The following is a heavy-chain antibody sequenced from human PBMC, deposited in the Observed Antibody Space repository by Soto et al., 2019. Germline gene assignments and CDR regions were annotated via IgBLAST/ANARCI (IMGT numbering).Heavy chain of an antibody. J-gene: IGHJ4*02. Sequence: QVQLQESGPGLVKPSQTVSLTCTVSGDSITSGGHYWSWIRQHPGKGLEWIGYIYFSGDANYNPSLRSLVSLSIDMSENHFSLTLTSVTAADPAIYFCARTNYYASSGDYVGLDYWGQGILVTVSS. CDR3: ARTNYYASSGDYVGLDY. CDR1: GDSITSGGHY. CDR2: IYFSGDA. D-gene: IGHD3-22*01. V-gene: IGHV4-31*01.